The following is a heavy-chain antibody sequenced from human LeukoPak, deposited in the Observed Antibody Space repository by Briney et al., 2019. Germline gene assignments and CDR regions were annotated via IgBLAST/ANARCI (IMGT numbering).Heavy chain of an antibody. J-gene: IGHJ3*02. CDR1: GGSISSYY. Sequence: SETLSLTYTVSGGSISSYYWSWIRQPPGKGLEWIGYIYCSGSTNYNPSLKSRVTISVDTSKNQFSLKLSSVTAADTAVYYCARGLIFGVVISAFDIWGQGTMVTVSS. CDR3: ARGLIFGVVISAFDI. V-gene: IGHV4-59*01. D-gene: IGHD3-3*01. CDR2: IYCSGST.